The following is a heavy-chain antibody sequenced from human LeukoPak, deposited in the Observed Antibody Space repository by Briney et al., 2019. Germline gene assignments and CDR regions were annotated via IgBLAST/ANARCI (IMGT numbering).Heavy chain of an antibody. CDR2: ISGSGGST. J-gene: IGHJ4*02. CDR1: GFTFSSYA. CDR3: AKDWVVVVITEIDY. V-gene: IGHV3-23*01. Sequence: GGSLRLSCAASGFTFSSYAMSWARQAPGKGLEWVSTISGSGGSTYYADSVKGRFTISRDNSKNTLYLQMNSLRAEDTAVYYCAKDWVVVVITEIDYWGQGTLVTVSS. D-gene: IGHD3-22*01.